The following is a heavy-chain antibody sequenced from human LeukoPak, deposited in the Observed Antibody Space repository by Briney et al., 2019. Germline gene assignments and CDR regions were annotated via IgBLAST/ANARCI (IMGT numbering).Heavy chain of an antibody. CDR1: SGSFSGYY. CDR3: AREKSSQWLRY. D-gene: IGHD6-19*01. V-gene: IGHV4-34*01. CDR2: INRSGGT. Sequence: TSETLSLTCAVYSGSFSGYYWSWIRQPPGKGLEWIGEINRSGGTNYNPSLKSRVTISVDTSKNQFSLKLSSVTAADTAVYYCAREKSSQWLRYWGQGTLVTVSS. J-gene: IGHJ4*02.